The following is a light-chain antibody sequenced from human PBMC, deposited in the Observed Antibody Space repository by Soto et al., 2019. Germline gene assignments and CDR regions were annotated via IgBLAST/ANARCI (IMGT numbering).Light chain of an antibody. J-gene: IGKJ2*01. CDR3: QQYNNWLYT. CDR1: QSINSN. Sequence: EIVMTQSPATLSVFPGERATLSCRASQSINSNLAWYQQKPGQAPSLLIYGASTRATGIPARFSGSGSGTEFTLTISRLQSEDSAVYYCQQYNNWLYTFGQGTKLEIK. V-gene: IGKV3-15*01. CDR2: GAS.